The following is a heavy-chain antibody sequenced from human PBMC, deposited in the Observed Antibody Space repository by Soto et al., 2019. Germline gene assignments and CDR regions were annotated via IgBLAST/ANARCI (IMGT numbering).Heavy chain of an antibody. V-gene: IGHV5-10-1*01. CDR1: GYSFTSYW. CDR2: IDPSDSYT. J-gene: IGHJ6*02. CDR3: ARHGGDGRFGEFSTSMDV. D-gene: IGHD3-10*01. Sequence: PGESLKISCKGSGYSFTSYWISWVRQMPGKGLEWMGRIDPSDSYTNYSPSFQGHVTISADKSISTAYLQWSSLKASDTAMYYCARHGGDGRFGEFSTSMDVWGQGTTVTVSS.